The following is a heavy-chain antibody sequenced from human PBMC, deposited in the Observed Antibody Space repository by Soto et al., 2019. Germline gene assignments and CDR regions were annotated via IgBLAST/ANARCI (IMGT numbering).Heavy chain of an antibody. CDR3: ARWDGSGSYPYYYYCMDV. CDR1: GYTFTSYA. CDR2: INAGNGNT. V-gene: IGHV1-3*01. J-gene: IGHJ6*02. Sequence: GASVKVSCKASGYTFTSYAMHWVRQAPGQRLEWMGWINAGNGNTEYSQKFQGRVTITRDTSASTAYMELSSLRSEDTAVYYCARWDGSGSYPYYYYCMDVWGQGTTVTVS. D-gene: IGHD3-10*01.